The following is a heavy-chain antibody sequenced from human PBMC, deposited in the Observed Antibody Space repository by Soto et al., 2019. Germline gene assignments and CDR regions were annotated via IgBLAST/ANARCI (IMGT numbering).Heavy chain of an antibody. CDR1: GGSISSGGYS. J-gene: IGHJ6*02. CDR3: AGLLTVVTLIMNYYYGMGV. D-gene: IGHD2-21*02. V-gene: IGHV4-30-2*01. CDR2: IYHSGST. Sequence: QLQLQESGSGLVKPSQTLSLTCAVSGGSISSGGYSWSWIRQPPGKGLEWIGYIYHSGSTTYNPSLKSRVTISVDRSKNQFSLKLSSVTAADTAVYYCAGLLTVVTLIMNYYYGMGVWGQGTTVTVCS.